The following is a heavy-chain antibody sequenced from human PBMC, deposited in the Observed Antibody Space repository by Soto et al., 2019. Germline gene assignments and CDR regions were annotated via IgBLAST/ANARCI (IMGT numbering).Heavy chain of an antibody. J-gene: IGHJ3*02. V-gene: IGHV3-11*01. CDR2: ISSSGSTI. Sequence: KAGGSLRLSCAASGFTFSDYYMSWIRQAPGKGLEWVSYISSSGSTIYYADSVKGRFTISRDNAKNSLYLQMNSLRAEDTAVYYCAKLQLRYFDWLPITDSFDIWGQGTMVTVSS. D-gene: IGHD3-9*01. CDR3: AKLQLRYFDWLPITDSFDI. CDR1: GFTFSDYY.